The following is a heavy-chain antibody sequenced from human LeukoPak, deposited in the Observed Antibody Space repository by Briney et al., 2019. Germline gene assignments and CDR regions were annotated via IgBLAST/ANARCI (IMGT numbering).Heavy chain of an antibody. J-gene: IGHJ4*02. D-gene: IGHD3-10*01. Sequence: PSQTLSLTCTVSGGSISSGDYYWSWIRQPPGKGLEWIGYIYYSGSTYYNPSLKSRVTISVDTSKNQFSLKLSSVTAADTAVYYCASSITMVRGVIIVWGQGTLVTVSS. CDR2: IYYSGST. CDR1: GGSISSGDYY. V-gene: IGHV4-30-4*08. CDR3: ASSITMVRGVIIV.